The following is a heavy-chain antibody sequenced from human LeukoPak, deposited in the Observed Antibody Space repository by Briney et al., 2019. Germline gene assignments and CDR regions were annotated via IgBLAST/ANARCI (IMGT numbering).Heavy chain of an antibody. Sequence: GGSLRLSCAASGFTFSDYYMSWIRQAPGKGLEWVSCISSSGSTIYYADSAKGRFTISRDNTKNSLYLQMNSLRAEDTAFYYCARVWYSGSYPLDYWGQGTLVTVSS. J-gene: IGHJ4*02. CDR2: ISSSGSTI. V-gene: IGHV3-11*01. CDR3: ARVWYSGSYPLDY. CDR1: GFTFSDYY. D-gene: IGHD1-26*01.